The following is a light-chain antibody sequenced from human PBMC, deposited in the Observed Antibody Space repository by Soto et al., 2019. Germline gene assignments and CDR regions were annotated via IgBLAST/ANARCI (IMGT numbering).Light chain of an antibody. CDR2: LNSDGSH. Sequence: QLVLTQSPSASASLGASVKLTCTLRSGHSSYAIAWHQQQPEKGPRYLMKLNSDGSHRKGDGIPDRFSGSSSGAERYLTISSLQPEDEADYYCQTWGTGIHVVFGGGTKLTVL. CDR3: QTWGTGIHVV. J-gene: IGLJ2*01. V-gene: IGLV4-69*01. CDR1: SGHSSYA.